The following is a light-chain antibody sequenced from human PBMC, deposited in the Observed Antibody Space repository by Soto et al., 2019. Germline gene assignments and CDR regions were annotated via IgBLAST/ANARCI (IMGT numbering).Light chain of an antibody. CDR2: EVS. Sequence: QSALTQPASVSGSPGQSITISCTGTSSDVGGYNYVSWSQQHPGKAPKLLISEVSNRPSGVSNRFSGSKSGNTASLTISGLHADDEADYYCSSYTASSTLVFGTGTKLTVL. V-gene: IGLV2-14*03. CDR1: SSDVGGYNY. CDR3: SSYTASSTLV. J-gene: IGLJ1*01.